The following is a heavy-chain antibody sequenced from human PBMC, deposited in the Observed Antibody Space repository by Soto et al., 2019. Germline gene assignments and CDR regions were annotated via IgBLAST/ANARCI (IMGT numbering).Heavy chain of an antibody. CDR2: ITYIGGAT. Sequence: EAQLLESGGGFVQPGGSLRLSCAASGFTFSSYAMAWVRQAPGKGLEWVSGITYIGGATFYADSVKGRFTISRDNVRNTLYLQMNRLRVEDTAVYYCAKVSSLYGDYVPSSGLDDFWGLGTLFTVSS. D-gene: IGHD4-17*01. J-gene: IGHJ4*02. V-gene: IGHV3-23*01. CDR1: GFTFSSYA. CDR3: AKVSSLYGDYVPSSGLDDF.